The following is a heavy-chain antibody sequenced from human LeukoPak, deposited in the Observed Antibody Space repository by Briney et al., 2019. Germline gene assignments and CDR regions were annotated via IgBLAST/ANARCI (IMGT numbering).Heavy chain of an antibody. Sequence: ASVSVSCKSAGYTFTGYYMRWVRQAPGQGLEWMGWINPNSGGTNYAQKFQGWVTMTRDTSIRTAYMELSRLRSDDTAVYYCARGARYFDWLLDYWGQGTLVTVSS. V-gene: IGHV1-2*04. CDR2: INPNSGGT. CDR3: ARGARYFDWLLDY. D-gene: IGHD3-9*01. J-gene: IGHJ4*02. CDR1: GYTFTGYY.